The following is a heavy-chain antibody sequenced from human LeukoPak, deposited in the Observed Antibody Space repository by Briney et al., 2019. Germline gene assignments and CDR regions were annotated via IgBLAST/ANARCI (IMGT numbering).Heavy chain of an antibody. CDR1: GGSISSYY. D-gene: IGHD6-6*01. V-gene: IGHV4-4*07. CDR2: IYTSGST. J-gene: IGHJ6*03. Sequence: SETLSLTCTVSGGSISSYYWSWIRQPAGKGLEWIGRIYTSGSTNYNPSLKSRVTISVDTSKNQFSLKLSSVTAADTAVYYCARAGAARAFYYYYMDVWGKGTTVTVSS. CDR3: ARAGAARAFYYYYMDV.